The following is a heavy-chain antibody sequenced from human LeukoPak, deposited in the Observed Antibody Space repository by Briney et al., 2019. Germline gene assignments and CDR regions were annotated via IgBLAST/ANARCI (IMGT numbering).Heavy chain of an antibody. Sequence: GGSLRLSCVVSGFTFNRCWMNWVRQAPGKGLEWVAHINPDGRDTYYVDSVKGRFTISRDNAKNSLYLQMNSLRAEDTAVYYCARGTGSGWYWATYYYGMDVWGQGTTVTVSS. J-gene: IGHJ6*02. CDR3: ARGTGSGWYWATYYYGMDV. CDR1: GFTFNRCW. V-gene: IGHV3-7*01. D-gene: IGHD6-19*01. CDR2: INPDGRDT.